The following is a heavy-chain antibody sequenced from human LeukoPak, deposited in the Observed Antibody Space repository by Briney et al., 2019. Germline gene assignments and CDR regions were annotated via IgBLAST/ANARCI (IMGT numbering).Heavy chain of an antibody. D-gene: IGHD3-10*01. CDR2: IYHSGST. CDR1: GGSISSGGYS. CDR3: ARVSYYGSGSWDV. J-gene: IGHJ6*02. V-gene: IGHV4-30-2*01. Sequence: SETLSLTCAVSGGSISSGGYSWSWIRQPPGKGLEWIGYIYHSGSTYYNPSLKSRVTISVDRSKNQFSLKLSSVTAADTAVYYCARVSYYGSGSWDVWGQGTTVTVSS.